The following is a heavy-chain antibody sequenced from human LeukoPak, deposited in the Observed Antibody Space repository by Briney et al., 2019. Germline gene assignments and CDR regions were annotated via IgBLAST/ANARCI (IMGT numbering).Heavy chain of an antibody. Sequence: PGRSLRLSCSTSGFTFGDYAMSWVRQAPGKGLEWVGFIQAKAYGGATKYAAAVNGRFSISRDDSQSIANLQMNDLKPEDTAVYYCTRAPHPRCSSSGCYLDYWGQGTLVTVSS. D-gene: IGHD2-2*01. CDR2: IQAKAYGGAT. J-gene: IGHJ4*02. CDR1: GFTFGDYA. CDR3: TRAPHPRCSSSGCYLDY. V-gene: IGHV3-49*04.